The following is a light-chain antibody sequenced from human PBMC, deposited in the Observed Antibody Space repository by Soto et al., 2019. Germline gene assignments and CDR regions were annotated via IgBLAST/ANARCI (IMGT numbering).Light chain of an antibody. CDR2: GAS. J-gene: IGKJ2*01. Sequence: DIVMTQSPDSLAVSLGERATINCKSSQSVLYSSNNRNYLAWYQQKPGQPPRLLIYGASSRATGIPDRFSGSWSGTDFTLTISRLEPEDFAVYYCQQYGSSPEYTFGQGTKLEIK. CDR3: QQYGSSPEYT. CDR1: QSVLYSSNNRNY. V-gene: IGKV4-1*01.